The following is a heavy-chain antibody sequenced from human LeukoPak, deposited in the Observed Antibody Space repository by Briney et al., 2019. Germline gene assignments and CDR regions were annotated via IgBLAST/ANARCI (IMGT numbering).Heavy chain of an antibody. V-gene: IGHV3-66*01. CDR1: GFTVSSNY. CDR3: AREKDHYGSGEGFDY. J-gene: IGHJ4*02. Sequence: GGSLRLSCAASGFTVSSNYMSWVRQAPGKVLGWVSVIYSGGSTYYADSVKGRFTISRDNSKNTLYLQMTSLRAEDTAVYYCAREKDHYGSGEGFDYWGQGTLVTVSS. D-gene: IGHD3-10*01. CDR2: IYSGGST.